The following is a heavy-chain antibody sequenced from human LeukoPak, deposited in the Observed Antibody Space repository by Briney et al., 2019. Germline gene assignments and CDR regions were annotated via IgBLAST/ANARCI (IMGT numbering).Heavy chain of an antibody. CDR2: IYYSGST. CDR1: GGSISSGGYY. J-gene: IGHJ4*02. V-gene: IGHV4-31*03. CDR3: ARRGVRGVPFDY. D-gene: IGHD3-10*01. Sequence: SETLSLTCTVSGGSISSGGYYWSWIRQHPGKGLEWIGYIYYSGSTYYNPSLKSRVTISVDTSKNQFSLKLSSVTAVDTAVYYCARRGVRGVPFDYWGQGTLVTVSS.